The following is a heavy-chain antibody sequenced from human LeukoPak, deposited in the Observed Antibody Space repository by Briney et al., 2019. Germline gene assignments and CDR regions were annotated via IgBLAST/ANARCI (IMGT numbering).Heavy chain of an antibody. D-gene: IGHD1-1*01. V-gene: IGHV4-59*08. CDR1: GGSMHGYY. Sequence: PSETLSLTCTVSGGSMHGYYWSWVRQAPGKALEWIGQMYYTGSTSYNPSLKSRVTFSLDSSKTQVSLNLNSVPAADTAVYYCARYNWNDGGWFDPWGQGTLVTVSS. J-gene: IGHJ5*02. CDR3: ARYNWNDGGWFDP. CDR2: MYYTGST.